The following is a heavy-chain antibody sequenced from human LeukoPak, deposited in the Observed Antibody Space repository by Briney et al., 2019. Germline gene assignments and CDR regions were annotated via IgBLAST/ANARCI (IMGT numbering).Heavy chain of an antibody. Sequence: GGSLRLSCAASGFTFSSYSMNWVRQAPGKGLEWVSYISSSSSTIYYADSVKGRFTISRDNAKNSLYLQMNSLRAEDTAVYYCARDTPILWKGNYYGMDVWGQGTTVTVSS. J-gene: IGHJ6*02. V-gene: IGHV3-48*04. CDR3: ARDTPILWKGNYYGMDV. CDR1: GFTFSSYS. D-gene: IGHD3-10*01. CDR2: ISSSSSTI.